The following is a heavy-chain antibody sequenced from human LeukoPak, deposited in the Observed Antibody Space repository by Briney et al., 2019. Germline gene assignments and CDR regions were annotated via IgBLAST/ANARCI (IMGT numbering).Heavy chain of an antibody. CDR2: ISGSGGST. CDR1: GFTFSIYT. Sequence: PGGSLRLSCAASGFTFSIYTMSWVRQCPGKGLEWVSAISGSGGSTYYADSVKGRFTISRDNSKNTLYLQMNCLRAEDTAVYYCAKRIDRSFDYWGQGTLVTASS. D-gene: IGHD3-9*01. V-gene: IGHV3-23*01. CDR3: AKRIDRSFDY. J-gene: IGHJ4*02.